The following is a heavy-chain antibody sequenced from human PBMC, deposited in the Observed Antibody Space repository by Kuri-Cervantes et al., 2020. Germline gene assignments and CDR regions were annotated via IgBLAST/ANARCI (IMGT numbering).Heavy chain of an antibody. D-gene: IGHD5-12*01. Sequence: SETLSLTCTVSGGSFSSGSYYWSWIRQPPGKGLEWIGYIYYSGSTNYNPSLKSRVTISVDTSKNQFSLKLSSVTAADTAVYYCAREGGYSGYGYFDYWGQGTLVTVSS. V-gene: IGHV4-61*01. CDR3: AREGGYSGYGYFDY. CDR1: GGSFSSGSYY. J-gene: IGHJ4*02. CDR2: IYYSGST.